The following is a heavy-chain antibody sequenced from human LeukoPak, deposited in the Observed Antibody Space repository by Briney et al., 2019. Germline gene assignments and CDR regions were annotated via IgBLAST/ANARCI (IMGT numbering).Heavy chain of an antibody. D-gene: IGHD6-19*01. CDR2: IYYSGST. Sequence: SETLSLTCTVSGGSISSYYWSWIRQPPGKGQEWIGYIYYSGSTNYNPSLKSRVTISVDTSKNQFSLKLSSVTAADTAVYYCARGAVAGTFDYWSQGTLVTVSS. CDR1: GGSISSYY. V-gene: IGHV4-59*01. J-gene: IGHJ4*02. CDR3: ARGAVAGTFDY.